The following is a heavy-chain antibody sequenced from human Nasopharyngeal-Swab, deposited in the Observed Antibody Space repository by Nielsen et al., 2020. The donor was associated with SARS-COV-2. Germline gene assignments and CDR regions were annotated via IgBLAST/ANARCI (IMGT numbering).Heavy chain of an antibody. V-gene: IGHV4-59*01. D-gene: IGHD6-13*01. J-gene: IGHJ6*02. CDR2: IYYSGST. CDR3: ARSKWSQYSSSWYEQNYYYYGMDV. Sequence: WIRQPPGQGLEWIGYIYYSGSTNYNPSLKSRVTISVDTSKNQFSLKLSSVTAADTAVYYCARSKWSQYSSSWYEQNYYYYGMDVWGQGTTVTVSS.